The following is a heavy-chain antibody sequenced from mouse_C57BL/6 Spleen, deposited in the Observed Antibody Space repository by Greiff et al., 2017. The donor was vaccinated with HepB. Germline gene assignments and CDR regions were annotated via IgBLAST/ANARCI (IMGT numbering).Heavy chain of an antibody. CDR2: IYPGDGDT. CDR3: ARSDYYGSSSDY. J-gene: IGHJ2*01. D-gene: IGHD1-1*01. V-gene: IGHV1-82*01. CDR1: GYAFSSSW. Sequence: VQLQQSGPELVKPGASVKISCKASGYAFSSSWMNWVKQRPGKGLEWIGRIYPGDGDTNYNGKFKGKATLTADKSSSTAYMQLSSLTSEDSAVYFCARSDYYGSSSDYWGQGTTLTVSS.